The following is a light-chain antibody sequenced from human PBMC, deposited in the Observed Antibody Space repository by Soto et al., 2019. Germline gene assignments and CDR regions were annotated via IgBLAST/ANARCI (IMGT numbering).Light chain of an antibody. CDR3: QQYGSSPYT. Sequence: EIVLTQSPGTLSLSPGERATLSCRTSQSVRSNYLAWYHQKPGQAPRLLIYGAANRATGIPDRFGGSGSGTACTLTISRLEPEDFAVYYCQQYGSSPYTFGQGTKLEIK. CDR2: GAA. J-gene: IGKJ2*01. V-gene: IGKV3-20*01. CDR1: QSVRSNY.